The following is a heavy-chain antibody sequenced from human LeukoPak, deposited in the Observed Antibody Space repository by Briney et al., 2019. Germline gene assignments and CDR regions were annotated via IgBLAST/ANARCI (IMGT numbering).Heavy chain of an antibody. D-gene: IGHD5-12*01. J-gene: IGHJ6*02. CDR3: ASSGGVATITYYYYGMDV. CDR2: ISSSSSYI. V-gene: IGHV3-21*01. Sequence: GGSLRLSCVASGFTFSNYGMNWVRQAPGKGPEWVSSISSSSSYIYYADSVKGRFTISRDNAKNSLYLQMNSLRAEDTAVYYCASSGGVATITYYYYGMDVWGQGTTVTVSS. CDR1: GFTFSNYG.